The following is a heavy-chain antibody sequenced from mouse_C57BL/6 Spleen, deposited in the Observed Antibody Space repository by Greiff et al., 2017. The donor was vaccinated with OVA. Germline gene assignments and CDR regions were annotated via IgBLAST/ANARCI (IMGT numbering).Heavy chain of an antibody. CDR3: AGGYYDYDGWYFDV. J-gene: IGHJ1*03. CDR1: GFTFSDYY. D-gene: IGHD2-4*01. CDR2: ISNGGGST. Sequence: EVQGVESGGGLVQPGGSLKLSCAASGFTFSDYYMYWVRQTPEKRLEWVAYISNGGGSTYYPDTVKGRFTISRDNAKNTLYLQMSRLKSEDTAMYYCAGGYYDYDGWYFDVWGTGTTVTVSS. V-gene: IGHV5-12*01.